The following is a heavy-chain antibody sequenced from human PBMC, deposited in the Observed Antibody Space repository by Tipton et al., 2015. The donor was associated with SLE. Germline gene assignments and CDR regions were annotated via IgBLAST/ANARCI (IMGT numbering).Heavy chain of an antibody. CDR3: AGEDSYGPGVDY. Sequence: SLRLSCAASGFTFSSYSMNWVRQAPGKGLEWVSSISSSSSYIYYADSVKGRFTISRDNAKNSLYLQMNSLRAEDTAVYYCAGEDSYGPGVDYWGQGTLVTVSS. D-gene: IGHD5-18*01. J-gene: IGHJ4*02. CDR2: ISSSSSYI. CDR1: GFTFSSYS. V-gene: IGHV3-21*01.